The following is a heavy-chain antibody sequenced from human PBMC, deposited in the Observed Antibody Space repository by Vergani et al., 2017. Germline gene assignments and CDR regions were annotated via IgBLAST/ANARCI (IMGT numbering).Heavy chain of an antibody. Sequence: QVQLVESGGGVVQPGRSLRLSCAASGFTFSSYGMHWVRQAPGKGLEWVAVISYDGSNKYYADSVEGRFTISRDNSKNTLYLQMNSLRAEDTAVYYYAKEVEMATIRYFAYGGQGSLVTVSS. CDR3: AKEVEMATIRYFAY. J-gene: IGHJ4*02. V-gene: IGHV3-30*18. CDR2: ISYDGSNK. D-gene: IGHD5-24*01. CDR1: GFTFSSYG.